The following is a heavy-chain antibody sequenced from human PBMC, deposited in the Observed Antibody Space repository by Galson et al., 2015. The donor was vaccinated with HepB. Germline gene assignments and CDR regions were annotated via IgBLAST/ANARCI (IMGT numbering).Heavy chain of an antibody. CDR3: ARDNGYCSSTSCYTILGWFDP. Sequence: SLRLSCAASGFTFSSYWMSWVRQAPGKGLEWVANIKQDGSEKYYVDSVKGRFTISRDNAKNSLYLQMNSLRAEDTAVYYCARDNGYCSSTSCYTILGWFDPWGQGTLVTVSS. V-gene: IGHV3-7*01. J-gene: IGHJ5*02. CDR2: IKQDGSEK. D-gene: IGHD2-2*02. CDR1: GFTFSSYW.